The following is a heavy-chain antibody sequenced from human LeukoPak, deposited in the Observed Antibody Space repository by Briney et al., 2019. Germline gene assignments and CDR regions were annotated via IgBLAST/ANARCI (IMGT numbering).Heavy chain of an antibody. V-gene: IGHV3-7*03. CDR2: IKQDGSEK. J-gene: IGHJ4*02. CDR3: ASNYGG. Sequence: GGSLRLSCAASGFDFSNYWMHWVRQAPGKGLEWVANIKQDGSEKYYVDSVRGRFTISRDNAMNSLSLQMNSLRAEDTAVYYCASNYGGWGQGTLVTVSS. CDR1: GFDFSNYW. D-gene: IGHD4-11*01.